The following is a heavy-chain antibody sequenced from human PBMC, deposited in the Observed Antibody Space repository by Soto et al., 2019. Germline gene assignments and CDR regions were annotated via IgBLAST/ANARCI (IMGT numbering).Heavy chain of an antibody. J-gene: IGHJ6*03. CDR1: GGSISSYY. D-gene: IGHD3-16*01. CDR3: ARGWGYTHYYYYMDV. CDR2: IYYSGST. Sequence: PSETLSLTCTVSGGSISSYYWSWIRQPAGKGLEWIGYIYYSGSTNYNPSLKSRVTMSVDTSQIQFSLKLSSVTAADTAVYYCARGWGYTHYYYYMDVWGKGTTVTVSS. V-gene: IGHV4-59*01.